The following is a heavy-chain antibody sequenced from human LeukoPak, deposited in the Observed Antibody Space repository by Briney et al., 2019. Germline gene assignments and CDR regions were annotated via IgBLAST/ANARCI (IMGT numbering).Heavy chain of an antibody. CDR3: AKDDAWIRFGE. Sequence: GGSLRLSCAASGFTFSSYEMNWVRQAPGKGLEWVSGISPSGDIKYYADSVKGRFTISRDNPKKTLYLEVSSLTGEDTAVYYCAKDDAWIRFGEWSQGTLVTVSS. CDR2: ISPSGDIK. CDR1: GFTFSSYE. D-gene: IGHD3-10*01. V-gene: IGHV3-23*01. J-gene: IGHJ4*02.